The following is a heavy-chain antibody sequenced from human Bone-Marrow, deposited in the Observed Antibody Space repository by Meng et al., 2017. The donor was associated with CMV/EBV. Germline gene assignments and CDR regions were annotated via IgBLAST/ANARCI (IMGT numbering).Heavy chain of an antibody. CDR2: ITHSGST. J-gene: IGHJ4*02. CDR3: APGFRSWSGSYSS. V-gene: IGHV4-34*01. D-gene: IGHD1-26*01. CDR1: GAPFSGY. Sequence: QVALARWGAGLLKPPETPAPPCGVYGAPFSGYWSWVRQPPGKGLEWIGEITHSGSTNYNVSLKSRVTISIDTSKNQFSLKLSSVTATDTAVYYCAPGFRSWSGSYSSWGQGTLVTVSS.